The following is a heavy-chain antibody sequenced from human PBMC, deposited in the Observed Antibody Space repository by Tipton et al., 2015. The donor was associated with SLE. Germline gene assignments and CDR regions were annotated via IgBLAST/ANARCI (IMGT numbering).Heavy chain of an antibody. CDR3: ARDVTIFGVDYYYYYMDV. CDR1: GGSISSYY. D-gene: IGHD3-3*01. V-gene: IGHV4-59*12. Sequence: TLSLTCTASGGSISSYYWSWIRQPPGRGLEWIGYIYYSGSTNYNPSLKSRVTISVDTSKNQFSLKLSSVTAADTAVYYCARDVTIFGVDYYYYYMDVWGKGTTVTVSS. J-gene: IGHJ6*03. CDR2: IYYSGST.